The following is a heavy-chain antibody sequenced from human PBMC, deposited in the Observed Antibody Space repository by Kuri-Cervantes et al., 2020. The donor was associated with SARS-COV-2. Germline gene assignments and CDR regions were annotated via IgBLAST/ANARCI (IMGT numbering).Heavy chain of an antibody. Sequence: SGPTLVKPTQTLTLTCTFSGFSLSTSGVGVGWIRQPPGKALEWLALIHWNDDKRYSPSLKSRLTITKDTSKNQVVLTMTNMDPVDTATYYCASIAARRVSYYYYGMDVWGQGTTVTVSS. D-gene: IGHD6-6*01. V-gene: IGHV2-5*01. J-gene: IGHJ6*02. CDR2: IHWNDDK. CDR3: ASIAARRVSYYYYGMDV. CDR1: GFSLSTSGVG.